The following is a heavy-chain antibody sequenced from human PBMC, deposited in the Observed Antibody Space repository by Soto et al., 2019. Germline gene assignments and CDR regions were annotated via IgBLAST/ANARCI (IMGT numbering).Heavy chain of an antibody. V-gene: IGHV4-30-2*01. D-gene: IGHD3-10*01. CDR2: MYHSGST. Sequence: SETLSLTCAVSGGSISSGGYSWSWIRQPPGKGLEWIGYMYHSGSTYYNPSLKSRVTISIDRSKNQFSLKLSSVTAADTAVYYCASHMVRGVPFGYWGQGTLVTVSS. CDR1: GGSISSGGYS. CDR3: ASHMVRGVPFGY. J-gene: IGHJ4*02.